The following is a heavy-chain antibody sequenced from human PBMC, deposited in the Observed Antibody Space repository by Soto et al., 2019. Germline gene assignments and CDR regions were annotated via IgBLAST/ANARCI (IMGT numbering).Heavy chain of an antibody. CDR3: AKDRWSSSSASYFDY. D-gene: IGHD6-6*01. J-gene: IGHJ4*02. CDR2: ISGSGGST. Sequence: PGVSLRLSCAASGFTFSSYAMSWVLQAPWKGLEWVSAISGSGGSTYYAGSVKGRFTISRDNSKNTLYLQMNSLRAEDTAVYYCAKDRWSSSSASYFDYWGQGTLVTVSS. V-gene: IGHV3-23*01. CDR1: GFTFSSYA.